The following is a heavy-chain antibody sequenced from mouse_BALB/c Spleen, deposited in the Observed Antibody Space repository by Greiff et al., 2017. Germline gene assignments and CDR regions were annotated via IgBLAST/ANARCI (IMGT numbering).Heavy chain of an antibody. CDR2: INPSTGYT. D-gene: IGHD1-2*01. CDR1: GYTFTSYW. Sequence: QVQLKESGAELAKPGASVKMSCKASGYTFTSYWMHWVKQRPGQGLEWIGYINPSTGYTEYNQKFKDKATLTADKSSSTAYMQLSSLTSEDSAVYYCARSVITTAFFDYWGQGTTLTVSS. J-gene: IGHJ2*01. V-gene: IGHV1-7*01. CDR3: ARSVITTAFFDY.